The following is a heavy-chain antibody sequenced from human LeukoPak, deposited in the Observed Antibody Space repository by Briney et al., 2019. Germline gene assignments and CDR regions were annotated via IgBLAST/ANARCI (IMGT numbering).Heavy chain of an antibody. J-gene: IGHJ4*02. CDR1: GCSFTSYW. CDR3: ARRDYYDSSGYFPYFDY. V-gene: IGHV5-51*01. CDR2: IYPGDSDT. Sequence: GESLKLSCKGYGCSFTSYWVGWVRQMPGKGLEWMGIIYPGDSDTRYSPSFQGQVTISADKSISTAYLQWSSLKASDTAMYYCARRDYYDSSGYFPYFDYWGQGTLVTVSS. D-gene: IGHD3-22*01.